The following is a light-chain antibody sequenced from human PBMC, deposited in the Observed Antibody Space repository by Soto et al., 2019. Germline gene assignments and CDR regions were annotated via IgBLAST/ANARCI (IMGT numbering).Light chain of an antibody. CDR3: SSYTSSNTLV. J-gene: IGLJ3*02. V-gene: IGLV2-14*01. CDR1: RSDVGGYLY. CDR2: EVS. Sequence: QSALTQPASVSGSPGQSITISCTGTRSDVGGYLYVSWYQQHPGKAPKLLIYEVSTRPSGVSNRFSGSKSGNTASLTISGLQAEDEADYYCSSYTSSNTLVFGGGTKLTVL.